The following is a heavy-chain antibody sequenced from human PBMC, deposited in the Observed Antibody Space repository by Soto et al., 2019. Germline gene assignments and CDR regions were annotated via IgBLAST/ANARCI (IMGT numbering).Heavy chain of an antibody. Sequence: SETLSLTSTVSGGCISSSSYYGGWIRQPPGKGLEWIGSIYYSGSTYYNPSLKSRVTISVDTSKNQFSLKLSSVTAADTAVYYCARIVVPAAMRHYYYYMDVWGKGTTVTVSS. CDR1: GGCISSSSYY. V-gene: IGHV4-39*01. D-gene: IGHD2-2*01. CDR2: IYYSGST. J-gene: IGHJ6*03. CDR3: ARIVVPAAMRHYYYYMDV.